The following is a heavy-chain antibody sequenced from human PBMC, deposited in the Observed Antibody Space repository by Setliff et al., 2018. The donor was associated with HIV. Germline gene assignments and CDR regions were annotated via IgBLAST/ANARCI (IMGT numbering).Heavy chain of an antibody. J-gene: IGHJ3*02. Sequence: GASVKVSCKASGYTFNNYGISWVRQAPGQGLEWMGWINTHSGYTNYAQNVQGRVTVTMDTSTSTAYMELRSLKSDDTAVYYCAAGYGSGSYGAFDIWGQGTMVTVSS. CDR2: INTHSGYT. V-gene: IGHV1-18*01. CDR1: GYTFNNYG. D-gene: IGHD3-10*01. CDR3: AAGYGSGSYGAFDI.